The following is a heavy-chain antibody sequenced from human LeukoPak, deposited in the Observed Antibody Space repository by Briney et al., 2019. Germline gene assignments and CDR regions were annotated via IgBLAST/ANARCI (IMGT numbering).Heavy chain of an antibody. CDR3: AKWSSTLKAFDF. CDR1: GAFISRYY. J-gene: IGHJ4*02. CDR2: IYSSGST. D-gene: IGHD2-8*01. V-gene: IGHV4-4*08. Sequence: SETLSLTCTVSGAFISRYYWSWVRQAPGKGLEWIGYIYSSGSTKYNPSLKSRVTISMDTSKSQISLTLNSVTAADTAVYYCAKWSSTLKAFDFWGQGILVIVSS.